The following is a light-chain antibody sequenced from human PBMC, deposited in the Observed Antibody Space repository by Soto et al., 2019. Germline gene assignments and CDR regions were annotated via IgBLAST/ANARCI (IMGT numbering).Light chain of an antibody. V-gene: IGKV3-15*01. CDR1: QGIGST. CDR3: QQRSNWPSIT. J-gene: IGKJ5*01. CDR2: GAS. Sequence: EIVMTQSPATLSVSPGERATLSCRASQGIGSTLAWYQQKPGQTPRLLIYGASTRATGVPARFSGSGSGTDFTLTINSLEPEDFAVYYCQQRSNWPSITFGQGTRLEIK.